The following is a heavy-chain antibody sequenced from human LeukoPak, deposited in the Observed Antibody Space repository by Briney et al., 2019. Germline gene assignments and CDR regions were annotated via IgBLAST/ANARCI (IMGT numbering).Heavy chain of an antibody. J-gene: IGHJ4*02. CDR1: GFTFGSYW. Sequence: GGSLRLSCAASGFTFGSYWMHWVRQAPGKGLVWVSRINSDGSSTSYADSVKGRFTISRDNAKNTLYLQMNSLRAEDTAVYYCTRDQLYCTGGYCYFGYWGQGTLVTVSS. CDR2: INSDGSST. D-gene: IGHD2-8*02. V-gene: IGHV3-74*01. CDR3: TRDQLYCTGGYCYFGY.